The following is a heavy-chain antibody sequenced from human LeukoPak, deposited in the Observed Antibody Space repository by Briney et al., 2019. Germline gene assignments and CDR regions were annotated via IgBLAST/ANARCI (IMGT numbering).Heavy chain of an antibody. Sequence: GGFLRLSCAVSGFTFSDYYMSWIRQAPGKGLEWVSYISSSGSTIYYADSVKGRFTISRDNAKNSLYLQLNSLRAEDTAVYYCAKKDRGVGLFDYWGQGTLVTVSS. CDR2: ISSSGSTI. CDR3: AKKDRGVGLFDY. D-gene: IGHD2-15*01. J-gene: IGHJ4*02. CDR1: GFTFSDYY. V-gene: IGHV3-11*04.